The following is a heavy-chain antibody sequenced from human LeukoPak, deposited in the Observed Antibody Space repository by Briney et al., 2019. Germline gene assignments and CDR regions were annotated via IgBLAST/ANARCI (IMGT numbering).Heavy chain of an antibody. J-gene: IGHJ4*02. CDR2: ISWNSGSI. CDR1: GFTFDDYA. Sequence: GRSLRLSCAASGFTFDDYAMHWVRQAPGKGLEWVSGISWNSGSIGYADSVKGRFTISRDNAKNSLYLQMNSLRAEDTAVYYCARDLNDSSGNDYWGQGTLVTVSS. CDR3: ARDLNDSSGNDY. D-gene: IGHD3-22*01. V-gene: IGHV3-9*01.